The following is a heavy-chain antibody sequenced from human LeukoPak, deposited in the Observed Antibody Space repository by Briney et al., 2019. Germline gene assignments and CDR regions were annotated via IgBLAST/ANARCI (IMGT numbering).Heavy chain of an antibody. Sequence: GGSLRLSCAASGFTFSNYGMHWVRQAPGKGLEWVAVIWYDGRNQWYAEPVKGRFTISRDNSQNTLYLQMNSLRAEDTAVYYCARNGELSAALDYWGQGTLVTVSS. J-gene: IGHJ4*02. CDR1: GFTFSNYG. CDR2: IWYDGRNQ. D-gene: IGHD3-16*02. V-gene: IGHV3-33*01. CDR3: ARNGELSAALDY.